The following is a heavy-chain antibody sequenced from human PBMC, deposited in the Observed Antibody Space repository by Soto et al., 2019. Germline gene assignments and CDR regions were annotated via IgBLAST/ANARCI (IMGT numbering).Heavy chain of an antibody. V-gene: IGHV4-39*01. J-gene: IGHJ4*02. D-gene: IGHD3-22*01. CDR1: GGSISSSSYY. CDR3: ATHRITMIGGDYFDY. CDR2: IYYSGST. Sequence: QLQLQESGPGLVKPSETLSLTCTVSGGSISSSSYYWGWIRQPPGKGLEWIGSIYYSGSTYYNPSLKSRVPISVDTSKNQFSLKLSSVTAADTAVYYCATHRITMIGGDYFDYWGQGTLVTVSS.